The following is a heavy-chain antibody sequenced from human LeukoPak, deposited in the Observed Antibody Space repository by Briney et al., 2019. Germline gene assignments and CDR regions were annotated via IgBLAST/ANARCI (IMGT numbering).Heavy chain of an antibody. CDR3: ARARDSIASFDY. CDR1: GCTISSYY. D-gene: IGHD3-3*02. V-gene: IGHV4-59*01. CDR2: IYYSGST. Sequence: SESLSLTCIASGCTISSYYRRWIRQPPGKGLEWVAYIYYSGSTNYYPSLKSRVTISVITSTSRFSLKLGSVPAADTAVYYCARARDSIASFDYCGQPSLIT. J-gene: IGHJ4*02.